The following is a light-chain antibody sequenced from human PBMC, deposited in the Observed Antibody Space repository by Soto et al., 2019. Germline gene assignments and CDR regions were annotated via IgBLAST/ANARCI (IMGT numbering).Light chain of an antibody. V-gene: IGLV1-44*01. J-gene: IGLJ1*01. CDR1: SSNIGSKT. CDR2: SNN. Sequence: QSVLTQPPSASGTPGQRVTISCSGSSSNIGSKTVNWYQQLPGTAPKLLIYSNNERPSGVPDRFSGSKSGTSASLAISGLQSEDEADYYCAAWDASLNGYVFGTGTKLTVL. CDR3: AAWDASLNGYV.